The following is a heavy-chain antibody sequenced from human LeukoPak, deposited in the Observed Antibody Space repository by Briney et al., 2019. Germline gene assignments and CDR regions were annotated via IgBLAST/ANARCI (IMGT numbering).Heavy chain of an antibody. V-gene: IGHV3-33*01. CDR2: IWYDGSNK. CDR1: GFTFSSYG. Sequence: PGRSLRLSRAASGFTFSSYGMHWVRQAPGKGLEWVAVIWYDGSNKYYADSVKGRFTISRDNSKNTLYLQMNSLRAEDTAVYYCARGTVTAPFDYWGQGTLVTVSS. J-gene: IGHJ4*02. D-gene: IGHD4-17*01. CDR3: ARGTVTAPFDY.